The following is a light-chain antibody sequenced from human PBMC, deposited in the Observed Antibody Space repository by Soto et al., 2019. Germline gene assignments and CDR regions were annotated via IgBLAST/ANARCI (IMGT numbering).Light chain of an antibody. Sequence: QSALTQPASVSGSPGQSITISCTGTSSDVGGYSYVSWYQQHPGKTPKLMIYEVSNRPSGVSNRFSGSKSGNTASLTISGLQAEDEADYYCTSYTASSTVGVFGGGTKLTVL. V-gene: IGLV2-14*01. J-gene: IGLJ2*01. CDR1: SSDVGGYSY. CDR3: TSYTASSTVGV. CDR2: EVS.